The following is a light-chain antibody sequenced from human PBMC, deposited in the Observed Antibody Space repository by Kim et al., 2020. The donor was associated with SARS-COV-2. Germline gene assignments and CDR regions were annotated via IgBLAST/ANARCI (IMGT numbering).Light chain of an antibody. CDR2: GNT. CDR1: RSNIGAGYD. Sequence: GVTVSCTGSRSNIGAGYDVHWYQQLPGTAPKLLIYGNTNRPSGVPDRFSGSRSGTSASLAITGLQAEDEADYYCQSYDSSLSGSVFGGGTQLTVL. J-gene: IGLJ3*02. CDR3: QSYDSSLSGSV. V-gene: IGLV1-40*01.